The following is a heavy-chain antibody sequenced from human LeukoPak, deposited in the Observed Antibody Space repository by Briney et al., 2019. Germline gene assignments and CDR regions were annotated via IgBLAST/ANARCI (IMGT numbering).Heavy chain of an antibody. J-gene: IGHJ3*02. CDR3: ARDGEQLVSGAFDI. V-gene: IGHV3-48*03. CDR2: ISSSGSTI. CDR1: GFTFSSYE. Sequence: PGGSLRLSCAASGFTFSSYEMNWVRQAPGKGLEWVSYISSSGSTIYYADSVKGRFTISRDNAKNSLYLQMNSLRAEDTAVYYCARDGEQLVSGAFDIWGQGTMVTVSS. D-gene: IGHD6-6*01.